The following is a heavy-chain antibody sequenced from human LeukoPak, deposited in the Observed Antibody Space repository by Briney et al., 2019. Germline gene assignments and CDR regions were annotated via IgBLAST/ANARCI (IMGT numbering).Heavy chain of an antibody. V-gene: IGHV3-48*01. J-gene: IGHJ3*02. D-gene: IGHD3-16*02. CDR3: ARDDYDYVWGGYRFDAFDI. Sequence: PGGSLSLSCAASGFTFSSYSMNWVRQAPGKGLEWVSYISSSSSTIYYADSVKGRFTISRDNAKNSLYLQMNSLRAEDTAVYYCARDDYDYVWGGYRFDAFDIWGQGTMVTVSS. CDR2: ISSSSSTI. CDR1: GFTFSSYS.